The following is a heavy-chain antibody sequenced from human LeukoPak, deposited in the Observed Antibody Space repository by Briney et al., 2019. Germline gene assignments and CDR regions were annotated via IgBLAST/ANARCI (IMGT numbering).Heavy chain of an antibody. V-gene: IGHV4-4*07. CDR1: GGSISTFF. J-gene: IGHJ4*02. Sequence: SETLSLTCTVSGGSISTFFWTWIRQSAGKGLEWIGRIYTGTTYYNPSLEGRATISVDTSNNRFSLKLTSLTAADTAVYYCARGTEMTSFTGYYSFDYWGRGSLVTVSS. D-gene: IGHD3-9*01. CDR3: ARGTEMTSFTGYYSFDY. CDR2: IYTGTT.